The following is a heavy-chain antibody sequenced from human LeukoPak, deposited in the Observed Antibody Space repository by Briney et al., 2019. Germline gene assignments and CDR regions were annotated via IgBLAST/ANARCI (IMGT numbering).Heavy chain of an antibody. CDR2: INPNSGGT. CDR3: ASALIAVDGTSFDS. D-gene: IGHD6-19*01. V-gene: IGHV1-2*02. J-gene: IGHJ4*02. Sequence: ASVKVSCKASGGSFSSYDISWVRQAPGQGLEWMAWINPNSGGTNSAQKFQGRVTMTRDTSISTAYMELSSLRSDDTAVYYCASALIAVDGTSFDSWGQGTLVTVSS. CDR1: GGSFSSYD.